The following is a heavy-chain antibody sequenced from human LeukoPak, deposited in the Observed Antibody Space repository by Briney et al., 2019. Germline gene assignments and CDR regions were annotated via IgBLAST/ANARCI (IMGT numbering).Heavy chain of an antibody. D-gene: IGHD3-22*01. CDR3: ARLGSSGYYPYYFDY. V-gene: IGHV4-31*03. Sequence: PSETLSLTCTVSGGSISSGGYYWSWIRQHPGKGLEWIGYIYYSGSTYYNPSLKSRVTISVDTSKNQSSLKLSSVTAADTAVYYCARLGSSGYYPYYFDYWGQGTLVTVSS. CDR2: IYYSGST. J-gene: IGHJ4*02. CDR1: GGSISSGGYY.